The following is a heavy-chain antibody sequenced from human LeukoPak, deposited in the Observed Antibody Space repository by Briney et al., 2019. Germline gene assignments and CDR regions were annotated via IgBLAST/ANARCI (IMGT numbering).Heavy chain of an antibody. J-gene: IGHJ4*02. D-gene: IGHD3-22*01. Sequence: GGSLRLSCAASGFTFSSYEMNWVRQAPGKGLEWVSSISSSSSYIYYAESVKGRFTISRDNSRNTLYLQMDSLSAEDTAVYYCVKVDTWGQGTLVTVSS. CDR3: VKVDT. CDR1: GFTFSSYE. CDR2: ISSSSSYI. V-gene: IGHV3-21*01.